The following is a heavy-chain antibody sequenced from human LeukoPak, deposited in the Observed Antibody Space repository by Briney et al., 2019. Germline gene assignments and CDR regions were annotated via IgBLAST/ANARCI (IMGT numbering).Heavy chain of an antibody. V-gene: IGHV4-59*01. CDR2: IYYTET. J-gene: IGHJ4*02. CDR3: ATRKLGNDY. CDR1: GGSFSGYF. Sequence: SETLSLTCAVYGGSFSGYFWSWIRQSPGKGLEWIGYIYYTETSYNPSLKSRVTISADTSKNQFSLKLYSVTAADTAVYYCATRKLGNDYWGQGTLVTVSS. D-gene: IGHD7-27*01.